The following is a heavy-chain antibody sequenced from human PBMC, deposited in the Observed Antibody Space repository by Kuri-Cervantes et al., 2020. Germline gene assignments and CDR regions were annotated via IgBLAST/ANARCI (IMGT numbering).Heavy chain of an antibody. Sequence: GESLKISCAASGFTFSSYGMHWVRQAPGKGLEWVAVIWYDGSNKYYADSVKGRFTISRDNSKNTLYLQMNSLRAEDTAVYYCAILGMGYCSGGSCYRGDFDYWGQGTLVTVSS. J-gene: IGHJ4*02. CDR1: GFTFSSYG. V-gene: IGHV3-33*01. CDR3: AILGMGYCSGGSCYRGDFDY. CDR2: IWYDGSNK. D-gene: IGHD2-15*01.